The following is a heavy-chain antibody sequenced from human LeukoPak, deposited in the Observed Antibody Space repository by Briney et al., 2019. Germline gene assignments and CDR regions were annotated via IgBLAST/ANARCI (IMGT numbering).Heavy chain of an antibody. Sequence: PGGSLRLSCAASGFIFRKYGIHWVRQDPGKGLELVAFIRNDGSSKYYAHSVKGRFTISRDSSKNTAYLQMNSLRPEDTGLYYCAKDSNWAFDYWGQGTLVIVSS. V-gene: IGHV3-30*02. D-gene: IGHD6-13*01. CDR3: AKDSNWAFDY. CDR1: GFIFRKYG. J-gene: IGHJ4*02. CDR2: IRNDGSSK.